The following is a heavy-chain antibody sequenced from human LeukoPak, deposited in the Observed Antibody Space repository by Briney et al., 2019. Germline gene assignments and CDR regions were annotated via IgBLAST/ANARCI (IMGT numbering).Heavy chain of an antibody. J-gene: IGHJ3*02. CDR3: ARDRDDFWSGYAAFDI. V-gene: IGHV3-21*01. CDR2: ISSSSSYI. CDR1: GFTFSSYS. D-gene: IGHD3-3*01. Sequence: PGGSLRLSCAASGFTFSSYSMNWVRQAPGKGLEWVSSISSSSSYIYYADSVKGRFTISRDNAKNSLYLQMNSLRAEDTAVYYCARDRDDFWSGYAAFDIWGQGTMVTVSS.